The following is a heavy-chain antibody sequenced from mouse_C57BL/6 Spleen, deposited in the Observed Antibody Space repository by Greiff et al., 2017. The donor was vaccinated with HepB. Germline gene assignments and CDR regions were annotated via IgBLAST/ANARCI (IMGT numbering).Heavy chain of an antibody. J-gene: IGHJ4*01. D-gene: IGHD1-1*01. CDR2: INPYNGGT. V-gene: IGHV1-19*01. Sequence: EVKLMESGPVLVKPGASVKMSCKASGYTFTDYYMNWVKQSHGKSLEWIGVINPYNGGTSYNQKFKGKATLTVDKSSSTAYMELNSLTSEDSAVYYCARFPYYYGSPHAMDYWGQGTSVTVSS. CDR3: ARFPYYYGSPHAMDY. CDR1: GYTFTDYY.